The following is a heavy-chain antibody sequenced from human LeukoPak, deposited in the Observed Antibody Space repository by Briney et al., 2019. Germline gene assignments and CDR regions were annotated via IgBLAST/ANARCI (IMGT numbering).Heavy chain of an antibody. CDR3: ATGLLTGDAFDI. J-gene: IGHJ3*02. CDR2: IVVGSGNT. Sequence: SVKVSCKASGFTFTSSAVQWVRQARGQRLEWIGWIVVGSGNTNYAQKFQERVTITRGMSTSTAYMELSSLRSEDTAVYYCATGLLTGDAFDIWGQGTMVTVSS. V-gene: IGHV1-58*01. CDR1: GFTFTSSA. D-gene: IGHD7-27*01.